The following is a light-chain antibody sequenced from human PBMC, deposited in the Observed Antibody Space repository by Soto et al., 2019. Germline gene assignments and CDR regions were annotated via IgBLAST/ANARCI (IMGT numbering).Light chain of an antibody. V-gene: IGKV1-39*01. CDR1: QGIKSY. Sequence: DIETTQSPSSLSASVGDTVTITCRASQGIKSYLNWYQQKPGKAPKLLIYGASSLQSGVPSRFSGSGSGTDFSLTISRLEPEDFAVYYCQQYGSSVLTFGGGTKVEIK. CDR2: GAS. CDR3: QQYGSSVLT. J-gene: IGKJ4*01.